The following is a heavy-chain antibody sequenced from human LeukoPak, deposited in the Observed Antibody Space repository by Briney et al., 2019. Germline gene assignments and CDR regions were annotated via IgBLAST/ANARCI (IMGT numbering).Heavy chain of an antibody. Sequence: GGSLRLSCAASGFTFSSYATSWVRQAPGKGLEWVSAISGSGGSTYYADSVKGRFTISRDSSKNTLYLQMNSLRAEDTAVYYCAKGSGYYPEGSDYWGQGTLVTVSS. J-gene: IGHJ4*02. D-gene: IGHD3-22*01. CDR2: ISGSGGST. CDR3: AKGSGYYPEGSDY. V-gene: IGHV3-23*01. CDR1: GFTFSSYA.